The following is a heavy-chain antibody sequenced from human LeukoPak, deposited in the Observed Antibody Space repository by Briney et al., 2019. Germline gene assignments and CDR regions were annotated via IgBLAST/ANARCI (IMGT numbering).Heavy chain of an antibody. CDR3: ARGFDGLRLKGQYFDY. V-gene: IGHV1-46*01. J-gene: IGHJ4*02. CDR2: INPSGGST. D-gene: IGHD5/OR15-5a*01. CDR1: GHSLTSYF. Sequence: ASVKVSCKAFGHSLTSYFMHWVRQAPGQGLEWMGIINPSGGSTSYAQKFQGRVTMTRDTSTSTVYMEVTSLRSEDTAVYYCARGFDGLRLKGQYFDYWGQGTLVTVSS.